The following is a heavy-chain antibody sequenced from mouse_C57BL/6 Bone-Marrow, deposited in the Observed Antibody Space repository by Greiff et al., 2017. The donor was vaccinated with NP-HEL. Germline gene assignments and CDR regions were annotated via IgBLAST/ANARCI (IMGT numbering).Heavy chain of an antibody. V-gene: IGHV1-52*01. CDR2: IDPSDSET. CDR1: GYTFTSYW. D-gene: IGHD1-1*01. Sequence: QVQLKQPGAELVRPGSSVKLSCKASGYTFTSYWMHWVKQRPIQGLEWIGNIDPSDSETHYNQKFKDKATLTVDKSSSTAYMQLSSLTSEDSAVYYCARSGYYGSRYYYAMDYWGQGTSVTVSS. J-gene: IGHJ4*01. CDR3: ARSGYYGSRYYYAMDY.